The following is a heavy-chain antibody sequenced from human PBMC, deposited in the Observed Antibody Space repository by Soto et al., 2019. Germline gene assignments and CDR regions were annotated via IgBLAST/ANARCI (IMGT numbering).Heavy chain of an antibody. CDR1: GFTFSSYS. Sequence: GGSLRLSCAASGFTFSSYSMNWVRQAPGKGLEWVSGISWESGSIGYADSVKGRFSISRDNAKNSLYLQMNSLRAEDTAFYYCAKEGRYSSSRGYFDYWGQGTLVTVSS. D-gene: IGHD6-13*01. CDR3: AKEGRYSSSRGYFDY. CDR2: ISWESGSI. V-gene: IGHV3-9*01. J-gene: IGHJ4*02.